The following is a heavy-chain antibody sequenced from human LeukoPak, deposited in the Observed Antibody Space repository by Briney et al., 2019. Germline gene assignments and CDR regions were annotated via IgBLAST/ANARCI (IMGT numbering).Heavy chain of an antibody. J-gene: IGHJ4*02. V-gene: IGHV4-59*08. Sequence: SETLSLTCSVSGGSISSLYWRWIRQPPGKGLERIGYIYYTGSTNYNPSLKSRVTMFVDMSKNQFSLRLSSVTAADTAVYYCARHRAYSSSSPFDYWGQGTLVTVSS. CDR2: IYYTGST. CDR3: ARHRAYSSSSPFDY. D-gene: IGHD6-6*01. CDR1: GGSISSLY.